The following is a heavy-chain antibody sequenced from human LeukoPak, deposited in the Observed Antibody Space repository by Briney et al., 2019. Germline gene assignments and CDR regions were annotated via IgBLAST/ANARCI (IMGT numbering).Heavy chain of an antibody. CDR2: ISYDGSNK. D-gene: IGHD2-2*01. Sequence: GGSLRLSCAASGFTFSSYAVHWIRQAPGKGLEWVAVISYDGSNKYYADSVKGRFTISRDNSKNTLYLQMNSLRAEDTAVYYCAREYCSSTSCQDYYYYYGMDVWGQGTTVTVSS. CDR1: GFTFSSYA. CDR3: AREYCSSTSCQDYYYYYGMDV. J-gene: IGHJ6*02. V-gene: IGHV3-30-3*01.